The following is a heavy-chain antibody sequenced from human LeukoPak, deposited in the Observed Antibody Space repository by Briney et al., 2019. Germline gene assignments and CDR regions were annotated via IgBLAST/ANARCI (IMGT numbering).Heavy chain of an antibody. J-gene: IGHJ4*02. CDR1: GGSISSYY. CDR2: IYYSGST. CDR3: ASTTVTTGGVDY. D-gene: IGHD4-17*01. Sequence: PSETLSLTCTVSGGSISSYYWSWIRQPPGKGLEWIGYIYYSGSTNYNPSLKSRVTISVETSKNQFSLRLSSVTAADTAVYYCASTTVTTGGVDYWGQGTLVTVSS. V-gene: IGHV4-59*01.